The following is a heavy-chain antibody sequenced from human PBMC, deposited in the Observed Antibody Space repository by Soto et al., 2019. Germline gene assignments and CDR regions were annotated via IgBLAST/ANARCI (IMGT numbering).Heavy chain of an antibody. J-gene: IGHJ4*02. Sequence: SETLSLTCTVSGDSISSGDYYWSWIRQPPGKGLEWIGYIYSYGSTYYNPSLKSRVTMSVDTSKNQFSLKLTSVTAADTAVYYCERGYWGTTWDSWGQGTLVTVSS. CDR3: ERGYWGTTWDS. CDR1: GDSISSGDYY. V-gene: IGHV4-30-4*01. CDR2: IYSYGST. D-gene: IGHD3-10*01.